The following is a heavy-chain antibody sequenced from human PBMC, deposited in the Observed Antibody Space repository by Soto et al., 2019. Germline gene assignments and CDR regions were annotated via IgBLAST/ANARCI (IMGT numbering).Heavy chain of an antibody. V-gene: IGHV1-8*01. Sequence: ASVKVSCKASGYTFTSYDINWVRQATGRGFEWMGWMNPNSGNTGYAQKFQGRVTMTRNTSISTAYMELSSLRSEDTAVYYCARGRRAVAGKKEYYFDYWGQGTLVTVSS. CDR3: ARGRRAVAGKKEYYFDY. J-gene: IGHJ4*02. CDR1: GYTFTSYD. D-gene: IGHD6-19*01. CDR2: MNPNSGNT.